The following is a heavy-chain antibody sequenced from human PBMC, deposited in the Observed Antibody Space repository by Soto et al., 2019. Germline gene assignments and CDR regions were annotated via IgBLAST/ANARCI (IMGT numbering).Heavy chain of an antibody. CDR1: GGSISSGGYY. CDR2: IYYSGST. J-gene: IGHJ4*02. D-gene: IGHD5-18*01. V-gene: IGHV4-31*03. CDR3: ARVTPPKGGYSYGTAFFEY. Sequence: SETLSLTCTVSGGSISSGGYYWSWTRQHPGKGLEWIGYIYYSGSTYYNPSLKSRVTISVDTSKNQFSLKLSSVTAADTAVYYCARVTPPKGGYSYGTAFFEYWGQGTLVTVSS.